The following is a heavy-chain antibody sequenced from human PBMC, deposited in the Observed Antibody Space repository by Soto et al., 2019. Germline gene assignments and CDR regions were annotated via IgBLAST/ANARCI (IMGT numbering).Heavy chain of an antibody. V-gene: IGHV4-30-4*01. CDR2: IYYSGST. J-gene: IGHJ4*02. CDR3: AREGGIVGATTVDY. Sequence: QVQLQESGPGLVKPSQTLSLTCTVSGGSISSGDYYWSWIRQPPGKVLEWIGYIYYSGSTYYNPSLKSRVNISVDTSKNQFSLRLSSVTAADTAVYYCAREGGIVGATTVDYWGQGTLVTVSS. D-gene: IGHD1-26*01. CDR1: GGSISSGDYY.